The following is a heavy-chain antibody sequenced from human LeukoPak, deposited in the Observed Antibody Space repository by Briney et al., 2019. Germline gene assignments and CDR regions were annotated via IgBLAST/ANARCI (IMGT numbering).Heavy chain of an antibody. J-gene: IGHJ5*02. CDR3: ATSPTFDP. CDR2: VSGSGGDT. V-gene: IGHV3-23*01. CDR1: GFTFSSYA. Sequence: GGSLRLSCAASGFTFSSYAMSWVRQAPGKGLEWVSSVSGSGGDTYYVDSVKGRFTISRDNSKNTLYLQMTSLRAEDTAVYYCATSPTFDPWGQGTLVTVSS.